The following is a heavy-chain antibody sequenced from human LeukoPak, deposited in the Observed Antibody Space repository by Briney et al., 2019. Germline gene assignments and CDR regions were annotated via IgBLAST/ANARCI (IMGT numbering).Heavy chain of an antibody. CDR3: ARDREVRGVNTKIKAPNWFDP. D-gene: IGHD3-10*01. V-gene: IGHV3-21*01. CDR1: GFTFSYYS. CDR2: ITSSSSYI. Sequence: PGGSLRLSCAASGFTFSYYSMNWVRQAPGKGLEWVSSITSSSSYIYYADSVKGRFTISRDNAKNTLYLQMNSLRAEDTAVYYCARDREVRGVNTKIKAPNWFDPWGQGTLVTVSS. J-gene: IGHJ5*02.